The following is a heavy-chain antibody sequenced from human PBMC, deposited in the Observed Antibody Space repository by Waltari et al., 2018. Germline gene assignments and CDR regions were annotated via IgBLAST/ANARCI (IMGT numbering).Heavy chain of an antibody. CDR3: ARRMSGFVPFFDY. V-gene: IGHV3-30-3*01. Sequence: QVQLVESGGGVVQPGRSLRLSCAASGFTFSSYAMHWVLQAPGKGLEWVAVISYDGSNKYYADSVKGRFTISRDNSKNTLYLQMNSLRAEDTAVYYCARRMSGFVPFFDYWGQGTLVIVSS. D-gene: IGHD3-3*01. J-gene: IGHJ4*02. CDR1: GFTFSSYA. CDR2: ISYDGSNK.